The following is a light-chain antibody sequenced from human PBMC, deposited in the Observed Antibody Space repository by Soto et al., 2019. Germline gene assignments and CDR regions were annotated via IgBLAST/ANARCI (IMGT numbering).Light chain of an antibody. J-gene: IGKJ5*01. CDR1: QSIVSC. CDR3: QSYNTARPT. Sequence: DIQMTQSPSTLSASVGDRVAITCRASQSIVSCLAWYQQKPGKAPKLLIYKASSLESGVPSRFSGSGSGTEFTLTISGLQPEDLATYYCQSYNTARPTFGQGTRLE. CDR2: KAS. V-gene: IGKV1-5*03.